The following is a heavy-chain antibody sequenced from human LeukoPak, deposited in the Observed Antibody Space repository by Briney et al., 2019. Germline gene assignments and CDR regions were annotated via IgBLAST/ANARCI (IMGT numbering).Heavy chain of an antibody. D-gene: IGHD3-10*01. CDR3: TRETTSVRGNPLFGY. CDR2: SRSKAYGETT. V-gene: IGHV3-49*04. CDR1: GFTFGDYG. J-gene: IGHJ4*02. Sequence: PGGSLRLSCKASGFTFGDYGVSWVRQAPGKGLEWVGFSRSKAYGETTEYAASVQGRFTISRDESKSIAYLQMNSLKTEDTAVYYCTRETTSVRGNPLFGYWGQGTLVTVSS.